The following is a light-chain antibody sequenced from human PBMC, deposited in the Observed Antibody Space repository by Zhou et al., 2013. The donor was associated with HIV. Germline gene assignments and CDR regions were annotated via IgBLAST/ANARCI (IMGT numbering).Light chain of an antibody. V-gene: IGKV2-30*02. CDR3: MQSTNWPRT. CDR2: QIS. J-gene: IGKJ2*01. CDR1: QSLVHSDGNTY. Sequence: DVVMTQSPLSLPVTLGQPASISCRSSQSLVHSDGNTYLGWFQQRPGQSPRRLIYQISNRDSGVPDRFSGSGSGTDFTLKISRVEAEDVGIYYCMQSTNWPRTFGQGTKLEIK.